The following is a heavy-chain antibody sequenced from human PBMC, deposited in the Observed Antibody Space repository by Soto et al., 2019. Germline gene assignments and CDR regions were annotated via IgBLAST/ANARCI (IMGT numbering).Heavy chain of an antibody. Sequence: FTVSGDSVSDYYWNWIRQVPGKGLEWVGFVFHSATTSYNPSLKTRVAISDDTSKKQFSLRLTSVTAADTAIYYCARGHYSSGWPIDHWGQGILVTV. CDR3: ARGHYSSGWPIDH. D-gene: IGHD6-19*01. V-gene: IGHV4-59*02. CDR1: GDSVSDYY. J-gene: IGHJ4*02. CDR2: VFHSATT.